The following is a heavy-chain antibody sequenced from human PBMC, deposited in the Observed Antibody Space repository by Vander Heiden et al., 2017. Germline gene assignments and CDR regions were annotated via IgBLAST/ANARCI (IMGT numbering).Heavy chain of an antibody. CDR2: MNPNSGNT. Sequence: QVQLVQSGAEVKKPGASVNVSCKASGYTFTSYVINWVRQATGQGLEWMGWMNPNSGNTGYTQKFQGRVTMTRNTSISTAYMELSSLRSEDTAVYFCARGRRAAAGTDYWGQGTLVTVSS. V-gene: IGHV1-8*01. CDR3: ARGRRAAAGTDY. CDR1: GYTFTSYV. D-gene: IGHD6-13*01. J-gene: IGHJ4*02.